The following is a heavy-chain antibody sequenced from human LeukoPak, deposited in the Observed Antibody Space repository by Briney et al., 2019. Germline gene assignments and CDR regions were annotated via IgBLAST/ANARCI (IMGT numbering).Heavy chain of an antibody. Sequence: GGSLRLSCAASGFTFSSYGMHWVRQAPGKGLEWVAFIRYDGSNKYYADSVKGRFTISRDNSKSTLYLQMNSLRAEDTAVYYCASSRDILTGYSSFDYWGQGTLVTVSS. V-gene: IGHV3-30*02. CDR1: GFTFSSYG. J-gene: IGHJ4*02. CDR3: ASSRDILTGYSSFDY. CDR2: IRYDGSNK. D-gene: IGHD3-9*01.